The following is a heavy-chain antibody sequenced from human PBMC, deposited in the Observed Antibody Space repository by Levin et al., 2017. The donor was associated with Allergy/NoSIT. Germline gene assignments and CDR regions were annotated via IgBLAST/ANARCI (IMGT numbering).Heavy chain of an antibody. V-gene: IGHV3-23*01. CDR2: ISGSGGGT. Sequence: SCAASGFTFSSYAMSWVRHAPGKGLEWVSVISGSGGGTYYADSVKGRFTISRDNSKNTLYLQMNSLRAEDTAVYYCAKVKSEYGDYRPSWFDPWGQGTLVTVSS. J-gene: IGHJ5*02. CDR3: AKVKSEYGDYRPSWFDP. CDR1: GFTFSSYA. D-gene: IGHD4-17*01.